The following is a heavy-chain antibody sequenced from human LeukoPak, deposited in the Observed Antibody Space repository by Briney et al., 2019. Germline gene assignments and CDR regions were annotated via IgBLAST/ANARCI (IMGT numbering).Heavy chain of an antibody. CDR2: VPHNGPDK. V-gene: IGHV3-30-3*01. J-gene: IGHJ4*02. Sequence: PGGSLRLSCAASGFTFSSYTMHWVRQAPGKGLEWVAVVPHNGPDKYYADSVKGRFTISRDNSKNTLYLQMSSLRVDDTAVYYCARDDYWGQGTLVTVSS. CDR1: GFTFSSYT. CDR3: ARDDY.